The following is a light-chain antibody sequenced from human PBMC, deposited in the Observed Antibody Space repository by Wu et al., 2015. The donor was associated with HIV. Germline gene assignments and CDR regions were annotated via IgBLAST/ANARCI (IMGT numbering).Light chain of an antibody. CDR3: QKYNTAPWT. CDR2: KAS. CDR1: QNINTW. J-gene: IGKJ1*01. V-gene: IGKV1-5*03. Sequence: QMTQSPSTLSASVGDRVTITCRASQNINTWLAWYQQKPGSAPKLLIYKASTLETGVPSRFSGSGSGAQFTLTINSLQPDDTATYYCQKYNTAPWTFGQGTKVEMK.